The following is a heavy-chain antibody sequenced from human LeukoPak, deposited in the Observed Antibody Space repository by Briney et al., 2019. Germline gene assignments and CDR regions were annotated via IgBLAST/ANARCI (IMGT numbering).Heavy chain of an antibody. CDR1: GGTFSSYA. CDR3: ARGEGYDFWSGYYMLDY. J-gene: IGHJ4*02. Sequence: SVKVSCKASGGTFSSYAISWVRQAPGQGLEWMGGIIPIFGAANYAQKFQGRVTITADESTSTAYMELSSLRSEDTAVYYCARGEGYDFWSGYYMLDYWGQGTLVTVSS. D-gene: IGHD3-3*01. V-gene: IGHV1-69*13. CDR2: IIPIFGAA.